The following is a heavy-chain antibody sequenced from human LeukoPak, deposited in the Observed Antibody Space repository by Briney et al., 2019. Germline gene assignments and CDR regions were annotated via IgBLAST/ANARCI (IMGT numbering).Heavy chain of an antibody. CDR1: GGSISSYY. V-gene: IGHV4-59*08. Sequence: KTSETLSLTCTVSGGSISSYYWSWIRQPPGKGLEWIGYIYYSGGTNYNPSLKGRVTISLDTSKNQFSLKLSSVTAADTAVYYCARQSNWFDSWGQGTLVTVSS. CDR3: ARQSNWFDS. CDR2: IYYSGGT. J-gene: IGHJ5*01.